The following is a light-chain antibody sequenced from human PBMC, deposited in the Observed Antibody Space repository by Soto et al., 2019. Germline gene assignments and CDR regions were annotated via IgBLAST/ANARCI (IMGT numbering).Light chain of an antibody. J-gene: IGKJ1*01. CDR1: QSVSSN. Sequence: EIVMTQSPATLSVSTGERATISCRASQSVSSNLAWYQQKPGQAPRLLIYGASTRATGIPARFSGSGSGTAFTLTISGLQREDFAVYYCQQYNDWSPWTFGQGTKVEIK. CDR3: QQYNDWSPWT. V-gene: IGKV3-15*01. CDR2: GAS.